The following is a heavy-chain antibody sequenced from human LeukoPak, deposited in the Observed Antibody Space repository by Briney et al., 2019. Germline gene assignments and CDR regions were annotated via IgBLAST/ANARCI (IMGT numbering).Heavy chain of an antibody. V-gene: IGHV1-8*01. D-gene: IGHD1-7*01. CDR3: ARGAEVARGTFGY. J-gene: IGHJ4*02. Sequence: ASVKVSCKASGYTFTSYDINWVRQATGQGLEWMEWMNPNSGNTGYAQKFQGRVTMTRNTSISTAYMELSSLRSEDTAVYYCARGAEVARGTFGYWGQGTLVTVSS. CDR2: MNPNSGNT. CDR1: GYTFTSYD.